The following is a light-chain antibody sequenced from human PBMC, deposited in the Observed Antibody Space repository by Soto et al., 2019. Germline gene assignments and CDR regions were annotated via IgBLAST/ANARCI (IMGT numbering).Light chain of an antibody. J-gene: IGKJ2*01. CDR1: QSVSSSY. Sequence: EIVLTQSPGTLSLSPGERATLSCRASQSVSSSYLAWYQQKPGQAPRLLIYGASSRATVIADRCSGSGSGTDFPLTISILEPEDFAVYYCQQYGSSPYTFGQGTKLEIK. V-gene: IGKV3-20*01. CDR2: GAS. CDR3: QQYGSSPYT.